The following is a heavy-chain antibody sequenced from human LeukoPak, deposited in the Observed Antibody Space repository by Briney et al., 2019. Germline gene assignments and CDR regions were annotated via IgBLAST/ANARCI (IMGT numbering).Heavy chain of an antibody. Sequence: SEALSLTCAVYGGSFSGYYWSWIRQPPGKGLEWIGEINHSGSTNYNPSLKSRVTISVDTSKNQFSLKLSSVTAADTAVYYCARGRIAAAGNFYYYYGMDVWGQGTTVTVS. CDR1: GGSFSGYY. J-gene: IGHJ6*02. CDR3: ARGRIAAAGNFYYYYGMDV. V-gene: IGHV4-34*01. CDR2: INHSGST. D-gene: IGHD6-13*01.